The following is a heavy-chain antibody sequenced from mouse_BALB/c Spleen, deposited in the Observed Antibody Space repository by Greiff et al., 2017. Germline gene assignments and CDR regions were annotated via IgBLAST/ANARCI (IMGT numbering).Heavy chain of an antibody. Sequence: EVKLMESGGDLVKPGGSLKLSCAASGFTFSSYGMSWVRQTPDKRLEWVATISSGGSYTYYPDSVKGRVTITRDNAKNTLYLQMSSLTSEDTAMYDCARRRYDGSSSDYAMDYWGQGTSVTVSS. CDR2: ISSGGSYT. V-gene: IGHV5-6*02. D-gene: IGHD1-1*01. CDR3: ARRRYDGSSSDYAMDY. J-gene: IGHJ4*01. CDR1: GFTFSSYG.